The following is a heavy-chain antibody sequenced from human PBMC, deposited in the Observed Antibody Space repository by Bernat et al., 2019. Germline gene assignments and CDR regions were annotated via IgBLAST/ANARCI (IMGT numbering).Heavy chain of an antibody. J-gene: IGHJ4*02. Sequence: EVQLVESGGGVVQPGGSLRLSCAASGFTFNNYWTSWVGQAPGKGVEWVANRKQDGSRKNYVDYMKGRFTISRENPKNSLYLQMNSLRAEDTAVYYCARDTRGVFDYWGQGTLVTVSS. V-gene: IGHV3-7*03. CDR1: GFTFNNYW. CDR3: ARDTRGVFDY. CDR2: RKQDGSRK.